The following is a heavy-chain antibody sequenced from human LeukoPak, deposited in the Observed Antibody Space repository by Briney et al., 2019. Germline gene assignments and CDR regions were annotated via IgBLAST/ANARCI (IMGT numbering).Heavy chain of an antibody. J-gene: IGHJ1*01. CDR3: AREPTSPGYAIKGYFQH. D-gene: IGHD2-8*01. V-gene: IGHV1-69*13. CDR2: IIPIFGTA. CDR1: GGTFSSYA. Sequence: SVKVSCKASGGTFSSYAISWVRQAPGQGLEWMGGIIPIFGTANYTQKFQGRVTITADESTSTAYMELSSLRSEDTAVYYCAREPTSPGYAIKGYFQHWGQGTLVTVSS.